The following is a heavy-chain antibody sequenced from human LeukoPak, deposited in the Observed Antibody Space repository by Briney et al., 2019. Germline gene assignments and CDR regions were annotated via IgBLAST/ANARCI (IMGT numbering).Heavy chain of an antibody. V-gene: IGHV6-1*01. CDR3: ARDYYDSSGYGYFDY. Sequence: SQTLSLTCAISGDSVSSNSAAWNWIRQSPSRGLKWLRGTYYRSKWYNDYAVSVKSRITINPDTSRNQFSLQLNSVTPEDTAVYYCARDYYDSSGYGYFDYWGQGTLVTVSS. D-gene: IGHD3-22*01. CDR2: TYYRSKWYN. CDR1: GDSVSSNSAA. J-gene: IGHJ4*02.